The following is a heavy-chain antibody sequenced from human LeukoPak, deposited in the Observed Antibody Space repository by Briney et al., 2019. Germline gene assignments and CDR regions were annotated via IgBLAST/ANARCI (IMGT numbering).Heavy chain of an antibody. V-gene: IGHV3-15*01. CDR3: AKDKARYGDYEGWFDP. Sequence: GGSLRLSCAASGFTFSNAWMSWVRQAPGKGLEWVGRIKSKTDGGTTDYAAPVKGRFTISRDDSKNTLYLQMNSLRAEDTAVYYCAKDKARYGDYEGWFDPWGQGTLVTVSS. CDR1: GFTFSNAW. CDR2: IKSKTDGGTT. D-gene: IGHD4-17*01. J-gene: IGHJ5*02.